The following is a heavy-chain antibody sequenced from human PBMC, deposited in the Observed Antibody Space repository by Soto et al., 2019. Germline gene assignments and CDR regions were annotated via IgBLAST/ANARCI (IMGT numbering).Heavy chain of an antibody. J-gene: IGHJ1*01. CDR2: IRPDSGRT. V-gene: IGHV1-46*01. Sequence: QVLMVQSGAEVKKPGASVKVSCKTSGYTFTRYYVHWVRQAPGRGLEWMGVIRPDSGRTDYAQKFQGRVTLTRDAPTTTVYLDLSRLRSDDTAVYYCARVEGGAADQRDWGQGTLVTVSS. CDR1: GYTFTRYY. CDR3: ARVEGGAADQRD. D-gene: IGHD2-15*01.